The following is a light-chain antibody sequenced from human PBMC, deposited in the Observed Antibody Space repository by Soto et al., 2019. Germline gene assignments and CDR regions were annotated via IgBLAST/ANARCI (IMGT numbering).Light chain of an antibody. Sequence: EIVLTQSPGTLSLSPGERATLSCRASQSVHSYYVAWYQQKPGQAPRLLVFGASDRATRIPDRFSPSESGTDVNLSITRLEPQDGGKYDSQKYGDSPLTFGEGNRVDI. J-gene: IGKJ4*01. CDR3: QKYGDSPLT. CDR1: QSVHSYY. CDR2: GAS. V-gene: IGKV3-20*01.